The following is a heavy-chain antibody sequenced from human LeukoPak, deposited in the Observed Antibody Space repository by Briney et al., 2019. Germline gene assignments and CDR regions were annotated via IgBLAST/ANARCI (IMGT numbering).Heavy chain of an antibody. Sequence: SETLSLTCTVSGGSISNYYWSWIRQPPGKGLEWIGYIYYSGSTNSNPSLKSRVTMSVDTSKNQFSLKLSSVTAADTAVYYCARGKIFGVVMTDYWGQGTLVTVSS. D-gene: IGHD3-3*01. V-gene: IGHV4-59*08. CDR3: ARGKIFGVVMTDY. CDR2: IYYSGST. J-gene: IGHJ4*02. CDR1: GGSISNYY.